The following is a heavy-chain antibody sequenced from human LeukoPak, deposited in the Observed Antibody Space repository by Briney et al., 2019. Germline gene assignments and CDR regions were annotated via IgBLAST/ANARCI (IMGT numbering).Heavy chain of an antibody. J-gene: IGHJ2*01. CDR3: ATPLGPDWYFDL. V-gene: IGHV1-8*01. Sequence: ASVKVSCKASGYTFTSYDINWVRQATGQGLEWIGWMNPNSGNTGYAQKFQGRVTMTRNTSISTAYMELSSLRSEDTAVYYCATPLGPDWYFDLWGRGTLVTVSS. D-gene: IGHD7-27*01. CDR1: GYTFTSYD. CDR2: MNPNSGNT.